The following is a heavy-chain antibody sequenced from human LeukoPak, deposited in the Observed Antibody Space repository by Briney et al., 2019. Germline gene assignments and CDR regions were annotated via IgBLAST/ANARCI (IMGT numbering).Heavy chain of an antibody. J-gene: IGHJ3*02. Sequence: GGSLRLSCAASGFTFSSYGMHWVRQAPGKGLEWVAFIRYDGSNKYYADSVKGRFTISRDNSKNTLYLQMNSLRAEDTAVYYCARERSTPYAFDIWGQGTMVTVSS. D-gene: IGHD1-1*01. CDR3: ARERSTPYAFDI. V-gene: IGHV3-30*02. CDR2: IRYDGSNK. CDR1: GFTFSSYG.